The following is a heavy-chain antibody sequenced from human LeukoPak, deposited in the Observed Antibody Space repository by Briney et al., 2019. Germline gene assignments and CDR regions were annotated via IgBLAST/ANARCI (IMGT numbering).Heavy chain of an antibody. Sequence: GGSLRLSCAASGFTFSSYSMNWIRQAPGKGLEWVSSISSSSSYIYYADSVKGRFTISRDNAKNSLYLQMNSLRAEDTAVYYCLIAAAGTGYFQHWGQGTLVTVSS. V-gene: IGHV3-21*01. J-gene: IGHJ1*01. D-gene: IGHD6-13*01. CDR3: LIAAAGTGYFQH. CDR2: ISSSSSYI. CDR1: GFTFSSYS.